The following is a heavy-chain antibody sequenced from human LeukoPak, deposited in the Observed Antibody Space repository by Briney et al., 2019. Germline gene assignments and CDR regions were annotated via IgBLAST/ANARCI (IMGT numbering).Heavy chain of an antibody. CDR2: ISYDGSNK. Sequence: GGSLRLSCAASGFTFSNYAMNWVRQAPGKGLEWVAVISYDGSNKYYADSVKGRFTISRDNSKNSLYLQMNSLRAEDTAVYYGASVPYYSSSYYVYYYYGMDVWGQGTTVTVS. CDR1: GFTFSNYA. V-gene: IGHV3-30-3*01. D-gene: IGHD3-22*01. J-gene: IGHJ6*02. CDR3: ASVPYYSSSYYVYYYYGMDV.